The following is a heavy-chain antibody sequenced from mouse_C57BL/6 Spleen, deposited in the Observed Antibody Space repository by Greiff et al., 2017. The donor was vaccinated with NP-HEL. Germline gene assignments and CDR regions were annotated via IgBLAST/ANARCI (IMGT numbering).Heavy chain of an antibody. D-gene: IGHD2-3*01. CDR3: ARHRIYDGYSWFAY. Sequence: EVMLVESGGGLVKPGGSLKLSCAASGFTFSSYTMSWVRQTPEKRLEWVATISGGGGNTYYPDSVKGRFTISRDNAKNTLYLQMSSLRSEDTALYYCARHRIYDGYSWFAYWGQGTLVTVSA. CDR2: ISGGGGNT. J-gene: IGHJ3*01. V-gene: IGHV5-9*01. CDR1: GFTFSSYT.